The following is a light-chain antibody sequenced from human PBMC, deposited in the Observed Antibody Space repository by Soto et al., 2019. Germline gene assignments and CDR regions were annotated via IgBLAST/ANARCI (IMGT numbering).Light chain of an antibody. Sequence: EIVLTQSPGTLSLSPGERATLSCRASQSVSSSYLAWYQQKPGQAPRLLIYGASSRATGIPDRFSGSGSGTDFTLTISRLEPEDFAVYYCQQYGNSPLTFGNGTKVEIK. V-gene: IGKV3-20*01. CDR2: GAS. J-gene: IGKJ1*01. CDR3: QQYGNSPLT. CDR1: QSVSSSY.